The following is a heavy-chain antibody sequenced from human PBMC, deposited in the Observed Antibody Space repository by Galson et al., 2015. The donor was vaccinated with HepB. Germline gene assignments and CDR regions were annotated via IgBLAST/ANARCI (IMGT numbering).Heavy chain of an antibody. Sequence: WNWIRQPPGKGLEWIGNIYYSGSTNYNPSLKSRVAMSIDTSKNHFSLRLNPVTAADTAVYYCVRGGRSIGIATTYFGMDVWGQGTTVIVSS. V-gene: IGHV4-59*08. J-gene: IGHJ6*02. CDR3: VRGGRSIGIATTYFGMDV. CDR2: IYYSGST. D-gene: IGHD6-13*01.